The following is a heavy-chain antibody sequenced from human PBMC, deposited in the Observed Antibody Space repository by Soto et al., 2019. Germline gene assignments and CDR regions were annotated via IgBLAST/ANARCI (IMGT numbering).Heavy chain of an antibody. V-gene: IGHV3-74*01. CDR3: ARDRSNGGNPLYYFDY. CDR1: GFTFSSYW. CDR2: INSDGSST. Sequence: GGFLRLSCAASGFTFSSYWMQWVRQVPGKGLVWVSRINSDGSSTSYADSVKGRFTISRDNAKNTLYLQMNSLRAEDTAVYYCARDRSNGGNPLYYFDYWGQGILVTVSS. D-gene: IGHD2-15*01. J-gene: IGHJ4*02.